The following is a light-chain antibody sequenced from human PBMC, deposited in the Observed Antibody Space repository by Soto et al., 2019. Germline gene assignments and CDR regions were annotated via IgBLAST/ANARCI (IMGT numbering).Light chain of an antibody. V-gene: IGLV2-14*01. J-gene: IGLJ1*01. CDR1: TSDIXXSSF. CDR2: EAT. CDR3: SSYPSSSTYV. Sequence: QSVLTQPPSVSGCPGQSITVSCTGTTSDIXXSSFVSWYQHLPGRAPKVIIFEATNRPSGVSDRFSGSKAGITASLTISGLQADDEAEYFCSSYPSSSTYVFGTGTKVTVL.